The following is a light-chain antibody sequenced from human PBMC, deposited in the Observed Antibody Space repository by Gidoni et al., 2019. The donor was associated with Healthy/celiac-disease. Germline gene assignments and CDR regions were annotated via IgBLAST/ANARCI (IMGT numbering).Light chain of an antibody. V-gene: IGKV3-11*01. Sequence: IVLTQSPATLSLSPGERATLSCRASQSVSSYLAWYQQKPGQAPSLLNDDASNRATGIPARCSGGGSGTDCTLTISSLEPEDLAVYYCQQRSNWPWTFGQGTKVEIK. CDR3: QQRSNWPWT. CDR1: QSVSSY. J-gene: IGKJ1*01. CDR2: DAS.